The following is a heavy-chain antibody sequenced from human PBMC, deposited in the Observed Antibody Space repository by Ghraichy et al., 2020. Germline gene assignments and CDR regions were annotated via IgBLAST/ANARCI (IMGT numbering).Heavy chain of an antibody. CDR3: ARVKLTVTTSPQGWAGRPFDY. CDR2: IIPIFGTA. Sequence: SVKVSCKASGGTFSSYAISWVRQAPGQGLEWMGGIIPIFGTANYAQKFQGRVTITADESTSTAYMELSSLRSEDTAVYYCARVKLTVTTSPQGWAGRPFDYWGQGTLVTVSS. V-gene: IGHV1-69*13. J-gene: IGHJ4*02. CDR1: GGTFSSYA. D-gene: IGHD4-17*01.